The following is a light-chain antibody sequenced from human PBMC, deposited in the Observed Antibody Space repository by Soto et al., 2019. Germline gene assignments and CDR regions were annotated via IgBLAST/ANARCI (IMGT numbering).Light chain of an antibody. V-gene: IGKV3-11*01. CDR2: DAS. CDR1: QSVGSH. J-gene: IGKJ1*01. CDR3: QQSTPSPWT. Sequence: EIVLTQSPATLSLSPGERVTLSCRASQSVGSHLLWYQQKPGRAPTALIFDASVRAAGIPARFSARGSGTDFTLTISRLEPEDFAVYYCQQSTPSPWTFGQGTRVEIK.